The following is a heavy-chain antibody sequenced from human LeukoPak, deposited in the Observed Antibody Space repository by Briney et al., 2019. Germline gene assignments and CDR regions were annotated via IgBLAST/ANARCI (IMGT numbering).Heavy chain of an antibody. V-gene: IGHV3-23*01. J-gene: IGHJ4*02. CDR3: VKDWGTTTSCYNFFLDF. Sequence: GGSLRLSCAAYGITLSSYAMSWVRQAPGKGLERVSVISGSGCSTYYADSVKGRFTISRDNSTNTLFLQMSSLRAEDTAVYYCVKDWGTTTSCYNFFLDFWGQGTLVTVSS. D-gene: IGHD2-2*02. CDR1: GITLSSYA. CDR2: ISGSGCST.